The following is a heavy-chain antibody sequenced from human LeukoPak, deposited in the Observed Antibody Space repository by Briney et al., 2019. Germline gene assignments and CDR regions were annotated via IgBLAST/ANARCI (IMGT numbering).Heavy chain of an antibody. D-gene: IGHD3-3*01. CDR1: GYTFTGYY. J-gene: IGHJ3*02. Sequence: ASVKVSCKASGYTFTGYYMHWVRQAPGQGLEWMGWINPNSGGTNYAQKFQGRVTMTRDTSISTAYMELSRLRSDDTAVYYCARVNVLQFHAFDIWGQGTMVTVSS. CDR3: ARVNVLQFHAFDI. CDR2: INPNSGGT. V-gene: IGHV1-2*02.